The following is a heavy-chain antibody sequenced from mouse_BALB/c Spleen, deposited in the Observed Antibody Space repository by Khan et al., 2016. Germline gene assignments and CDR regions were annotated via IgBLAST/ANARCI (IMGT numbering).Heavy chain of an antibody. D-gene: IGHD1-2*01. CDR2: IHYSGST. V-gene: IGHV3-1*02. CDR3: ARRIRLRGFAY. J-gene: IGHJ3*01. Sequence: EVQLQESGPDLVKPSQSLSLTCTATGYSITSGYSWHWIRRFPGNKLEWMGYIHYSGSTNYNPSLKCRITITRDTSKNQFFLQLNSVTTEDTATXYWARRIRLRGFAYCGRGALVTISA. CDR1: GYSITSGYS.